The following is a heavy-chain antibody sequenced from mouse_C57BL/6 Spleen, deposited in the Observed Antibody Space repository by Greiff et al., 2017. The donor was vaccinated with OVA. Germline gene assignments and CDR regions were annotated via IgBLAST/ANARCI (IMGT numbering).Heavy chain of an antibody. D-gene: IGHD1-1*01. V-gene: IGHV5-6*01. CDR3: ARQEGGSSQFAY. CDR1: GFTFSSYG. Sequence: EVQLVESGGDLVKPGGSLKLSCAASGFTFSSYGMSWVRQTPDKRLEWVATISSGGSYTYYPDSVKGRFTISRDNAKNTLYLQMSSLKSEDTAMYYGARQEGGSSQFAYWGQGTLVTVSA. J-gene: IGHJ3*01. CDR2: ISSGGSYT.